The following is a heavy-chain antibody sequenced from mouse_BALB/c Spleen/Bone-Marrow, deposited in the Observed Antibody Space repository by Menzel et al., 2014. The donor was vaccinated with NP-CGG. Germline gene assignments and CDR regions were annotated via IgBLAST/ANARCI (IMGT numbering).Heavy chain of an antibody. CDR3: ARGGYDGRGFAY. D-gene: IGHD2-14*01. J-gene: IGHJ3*01. Sequence: ESGPGLVKPSQSLPLTCSVTGYSITSGYYWNWIRQFPGNKLEWMGYISYDGSNNYNPSLKNRISITRDTSKNQFFLKLNSVTTEDTATYYCARGGYDGRGFAYWGQGTLVTVSA. CDR1: GYSITSGYY. CDR2: ISYDGSN. V-gene: IGHV3-6*02.